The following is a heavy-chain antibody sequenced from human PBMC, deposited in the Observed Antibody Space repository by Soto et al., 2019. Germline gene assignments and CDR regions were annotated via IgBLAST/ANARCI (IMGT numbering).Heavy chain of an antibody. CDR3: ARSRVVLPAARVLGAFDI. V-gene: IGHV1-18*01. D-gene: IGHD2-2*01. J-gene: IGHJ3*02. CDR2: ISAYNGNT. Sequence: QVQLVQSGAEVKKPGASVKVSCKASGYTFTSYGISWVRQAPGQGLEWMGWISAYNGNTNYAQKLQGRVTMTTDTSTSTAYMVLRSLRSDDTAVYYCARSRVVLPAARVLGAFDIWGQGTMVTVPS. CDR1: GYTFTSYG.